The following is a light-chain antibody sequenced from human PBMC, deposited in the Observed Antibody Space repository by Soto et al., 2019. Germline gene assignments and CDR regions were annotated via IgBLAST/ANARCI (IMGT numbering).Light chain of an antibody. V-gene: IGKV3-20*01. J-gene: IGKJ2*01. CDR2: SAS. CDR3: QQYGSSPRT. Sequence: EIVLTQAPGTLSLSPGERATLSCRASQSVSSSYLAWYQQKPGQAPRLLIYSASSRATGIPDRFSGSGSGTDFPLTIRRLEPEDCAVYYCQQYGSSPRTVGQGTKLEIK. CDR1: QSVSSSY.